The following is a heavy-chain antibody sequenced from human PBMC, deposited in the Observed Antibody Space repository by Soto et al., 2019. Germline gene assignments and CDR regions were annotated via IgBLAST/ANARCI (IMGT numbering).Heavy chain of an antibody. D-gene: IGHD6-6*01. CDR3: AKDKGAYGSSSAFDS. J-gene: IGHJ4*02. CDR2: ISSRSGST. Sequence: PGGSLRLSCAASGFTFSSYSMNWVRQAPGKGLECVSGISSRSGSTYYADCVKGRFTISRDNSKNTLYLEVSSLRAEDAAVYFCAKDKGAYGSSSAFDSWGQGTLVTVSS. V-gene: IGHV3-23*01. CDR1: GFTFSSYS.